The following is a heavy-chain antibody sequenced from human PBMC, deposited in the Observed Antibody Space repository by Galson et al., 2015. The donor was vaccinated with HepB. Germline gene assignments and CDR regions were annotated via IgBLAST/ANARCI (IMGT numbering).Heavy chain of an antibody. CDR3: AKDLLGVNSIRVFDY. J-gene: IGHJ4*01. D-gene: IGHD6-13*01. CDR1: GFTFSSYA. V-gene: IGHV3-23*01. Sequence: SLRLSCAASGFTFSSYAMSWVRQAPGKGLEWVSGINGVGDTADYRDSVKGRFTISRDNSKNTLYVQMNSLRAEDTAVYYCAKDLLGVNSIRVFDYWGHGTLVTVSS. CDR2: INGVGDTA.